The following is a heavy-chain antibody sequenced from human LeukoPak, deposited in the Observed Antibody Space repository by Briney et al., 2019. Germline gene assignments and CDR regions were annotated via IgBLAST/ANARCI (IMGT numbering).Heavy chain of an antibody. CDR3: ARDLSLFDSSGYSSLGYSDL. CDR1: GGTFSSYA. J-gene: IGHJ2*01. Sequence: GASVKVSCKASGGTFSSYAISWVRQAPGQGLEWMGGIIPIFGTANYAQKFQGRVTITADKSTSTAYMELSSLRSEDTAVYYCARDLSLFDSSGYSSLGYSDLWGRGTSVTVSS. CDR2: IIPIFGTA. V-gene: IGHV1-69*06. D-gene: IGHD3-22*01.